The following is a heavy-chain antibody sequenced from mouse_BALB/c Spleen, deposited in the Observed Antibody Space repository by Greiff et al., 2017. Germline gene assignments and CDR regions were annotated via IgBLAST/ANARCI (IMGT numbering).Heavy chain of an antibody. Sequence: VQLQQSGAELVKPGASVKLSCTASGFNIKDSYMHWVKQRPEQGLEWIGWSDPETGDTEYAPKFQGKATMTADTSSNTAYLQLSSLTSEDTAVYNCDTKGRGLAYWGQGTLVTVSA. V-gene: IGHV14-4*02. CDR1: GFNIKDSY. CDR2: SDPETGDT. J-gene: IGHJ3*01. CDR3: DTKGRGLAY. D-gene: IGHD3-3*01.